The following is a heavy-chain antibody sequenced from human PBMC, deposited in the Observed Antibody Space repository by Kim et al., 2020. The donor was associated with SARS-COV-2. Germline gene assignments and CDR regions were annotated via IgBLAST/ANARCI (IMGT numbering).Heavy chain of an antibody. J-gene: IGHJ4*01. CDR1: QFTFNTYW. Sequence: GGSLRLSCVASQFTFNTYWMHWVRHVAGKGLEWVSRINSDGTITTYADSVKGRFTISRDNVKNTLYLQMNSLRVEDTAMYYCAREDGIGGSPYGVVDYWG. CDR2: INSDGTIT. V-gene: IGHV3-74*01. CDR3: AREDGIGGSPYGVVDY. D-gene: IGHD2-15*01.